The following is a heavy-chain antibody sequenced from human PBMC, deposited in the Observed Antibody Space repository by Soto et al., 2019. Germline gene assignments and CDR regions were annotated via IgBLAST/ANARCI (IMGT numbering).Heavy chain of an antibody. CDR3: THRLGGAGQGY. J-gene: IGHJ4*02. D-gene: IGHD1-26*01. Sequence: QITLEETGPTLVQPTQTLTLTCTFSGFSLTTGRVGVGWIRQPPGKALEWLAVIHWNDDNHYSPSLKSRLTITKDTSKNQVVLTLTNMDPVDTATYYCTHRLGGAGQGYWGQGTLVTVSS. CDR2: IHWNDDN. CDR1: GFSLTTGRVG. V-gene: IGHV2-5*01.